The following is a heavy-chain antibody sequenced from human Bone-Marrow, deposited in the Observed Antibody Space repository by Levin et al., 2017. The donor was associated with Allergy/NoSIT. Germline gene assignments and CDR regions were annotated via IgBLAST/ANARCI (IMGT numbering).Heavy chain of an antibody. CDR3: ARGFFLYNYPGYIDY. J-gene: IGHJ4*02. CDR2: IYSGGGT. V-gene: IGHV3-66*01. D-gene: IGHD3-22*01. CDR1: GFTVSSKY. Sequence: GGSLRLSCAASGFTVSSKYMSWVRQTPGKGLEWVSVIYSGGGTYYSDSVKGRLTISSDNSKNTQYLQMNSMRADDTAEYYCARGFFLYNYPGYIDYWGQGTLVTVSS.